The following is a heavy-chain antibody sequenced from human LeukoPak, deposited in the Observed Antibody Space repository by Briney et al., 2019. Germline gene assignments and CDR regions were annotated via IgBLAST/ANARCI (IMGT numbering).Heavy chain of an antibody. V-gene: IGHV3-30-3*01. J-gene: IGHJ4*02. CDR2: ISYDGSNK. Sequence: GRSLRLSCAASGFTFSSYAMHWVRQAPGKGLEWVAVISYDGSNKYCADSVKGRFTISRDNSKNTLYLQMNSLRAEDTAVYYCASDDYWGQGTLVTVSS. CDR1: GFTFSSYA. CDR3: ASDDY.